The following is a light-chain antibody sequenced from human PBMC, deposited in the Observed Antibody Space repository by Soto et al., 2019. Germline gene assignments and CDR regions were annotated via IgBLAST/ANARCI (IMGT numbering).Light chain of an antibody. V-gene: IGKV3-20*01. J-gene: IGKJ1*01. CDR2: GAS. CDR3: QHYITSLTT. Sequence: EIVLTQSPGTLSLSPGERATLSCRASQSFSSNYLAWYQQKPGQAPRLLIYGASRRATGVPDRFIGSGSGTDFTLTISRLEPEDFAVYYCQHYITSLTTFGQGTKVEVK. CDR1: QSFSSNY.